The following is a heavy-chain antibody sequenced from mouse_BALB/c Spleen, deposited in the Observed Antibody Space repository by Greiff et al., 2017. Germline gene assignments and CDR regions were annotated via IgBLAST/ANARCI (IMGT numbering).Heavy chain of an antibody. Sequence: VQLQQSGPGLVAPSQSLSITCTVSGFSLTSYGVHWVRQPPGKGLEWLGVIWAGGSTNYNSALMSRLSISKDNSKSQVFLKMNSLQTDDTAMYYCATAYYGNAMDYWGQGTSVTVSS. V-gene: IGHV2-9*02. J-gene: IGHJ4*01. D-gene: IGHD2-10*01. CDR3: ATAYYGNAMDY. CDR2: IWAGGST. CDR1: GFSLTSYG.